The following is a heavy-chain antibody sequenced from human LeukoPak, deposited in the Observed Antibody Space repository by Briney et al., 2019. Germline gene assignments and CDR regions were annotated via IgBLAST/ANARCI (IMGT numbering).Heavy chain of an antibody. V-gene: IGHV4-61*01. D-gene: IGHD2-2*01. CDR2: IYYSGST. CDR1: GGSVSSGSYY. J-gene: IGHJ4*02. CDR3: AREDGTRFDY. Sequence: PSETLSLTCTVSGGSVSSGSYYWSWIRQPPGKGLEWIGYIYYSGSTNYNPSLKSRVTISVDTSKNQFSLKLSSVTAADTAVYYCAREDGTRFDYWAREPWSPSPQ.